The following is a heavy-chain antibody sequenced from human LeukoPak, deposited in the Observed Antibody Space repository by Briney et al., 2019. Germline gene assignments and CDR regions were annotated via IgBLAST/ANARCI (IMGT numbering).Heavy chain of an antibody. J-gene: IGHJ5*02. CDR3: ARADRLDGAPYLIGP. D-gene: IGHD2-21*01. CDR1: GYTFIDYY. Sequence: ASVKVSCKTSGYTFIDYYMHWVRQAPGQGLEWMGWINPNSGVTSSAQKFRDRVTMTRDTSMNTVYVEVRWLTSDDTAIYYCARADRLDGAPYLIGPWGQGTLVTVPS. V-gene: IGHV1-2*02. CDR2: INPNSGVT.